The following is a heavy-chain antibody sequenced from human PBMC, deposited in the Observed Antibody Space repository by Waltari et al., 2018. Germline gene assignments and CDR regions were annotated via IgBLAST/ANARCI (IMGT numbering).Heavy chain of an antibody. CDR2: INHSGST. Sequence: QVQLQQWGAGLLKPSETLSLTCAVYGGSFSGYYWSCIRTPPGKGLEWIGEINHSGSTNYNPSLKSRVTISVDTSKNQFSLKLSSVTAADTAVYYCASRKTTVTTSGNWFDPWGQGTLVTVSS. CDR3: ASRKTTVTTSGNWFDP. J-gene: IGHJ5*02. V-gene: IGHV4-34*01. CDR1: GGSFSGYY. D-gene: IGHD4-17*01.